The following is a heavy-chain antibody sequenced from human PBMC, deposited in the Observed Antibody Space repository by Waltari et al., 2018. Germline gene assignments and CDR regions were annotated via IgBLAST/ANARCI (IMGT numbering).Heavy chain of an antibody. V-gene: IGHV4-38-2*02. CDR2: IYHIGTT. D-gene: IGHD3-22*01. CDR1: GFSISSGYY. J-gene: IGHJ4*02. Sequence: QVQLQESGPGLVKPSETLSLTCTVSGFSISSGYYWAWIRQPPGKGLGWFWSIYHIGTTYYNPSLKSRVTVSVDTSKNQFSLRLGSMTAADTAVYYCARIGDESGGYYYYWGQGILVTVSS. CDR3: ARIGDESGGYYYY.